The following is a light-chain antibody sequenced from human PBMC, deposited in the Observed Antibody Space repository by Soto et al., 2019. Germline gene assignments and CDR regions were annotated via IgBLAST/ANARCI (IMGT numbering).Light chain of an antibody. V-gene: IGKV1-27*01. CDR3: QKYSSVPL. CDR1: QGISNY. Sequence: DIQMTQSPSSLSASVGDRVTITCRASQGISNYIAWYQQKPGKDPKLLIYAASTLQSGVPSRFSGSGSGTDFTLTINSLQPEDVATYSCQKYSSVPLFGPGTKVDIK. J-gene: IGKJ3*01. CDR2: AAS.